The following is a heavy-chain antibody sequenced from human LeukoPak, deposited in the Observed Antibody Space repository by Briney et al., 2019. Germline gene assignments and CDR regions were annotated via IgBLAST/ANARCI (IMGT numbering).Heavy chain of an antibody. CDR3: ARGRYSSRPLDY. D-gene: IGHD6-13*01. J-gene: IGHJ4*02. CDR2: ISSSSSTI. V-gene: IGHV3-48*01. Sequence: GGSLRLSCAASGFSFSSYSMTWVRQAPGKGLEWVSYISSSSSTIYYADSVRGRFTISIDNSKNSLYLQMTSLRAEDTAVYYCARGRYSSRPLDYWGQGTLVTVSS. CDR1: GFSFSSYS.